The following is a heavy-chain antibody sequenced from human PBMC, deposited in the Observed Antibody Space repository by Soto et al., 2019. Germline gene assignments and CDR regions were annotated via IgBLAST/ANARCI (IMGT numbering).Heavy chain of an antibody. D-gene: IGHD2-2*01. CDR3: AIDGGPTYCNSPGLSAEHFDY. V-gene: IGHV3-23*01. CDR1: GFTFSSYA. CDR2: ISGSGGST. Sequence: HPGGSLRLSCAASGFTFSSYAMSWVRQAPGKGLEWASAISGSGGSTYYADSVKGRFTISRDNSKNTLYLQMNSLRAEDTAVYYCAIDGGPTYCNSPGLSAEHFDYWGQGTQVIVSS. J-gene: IGHJ4*02.